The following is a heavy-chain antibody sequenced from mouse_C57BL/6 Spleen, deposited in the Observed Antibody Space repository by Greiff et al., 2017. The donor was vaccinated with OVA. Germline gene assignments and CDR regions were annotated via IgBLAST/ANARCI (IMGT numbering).Heavy chain of an antibody. CDR2: IDPSDSYT. Sequence: QVQLQQPGAELVMPGASVKLSCKASGYTFTSYWMHWVKQRPGQGLEWIGEIDPSDSYTNYNQKFKGKSTLTVDKSSSTAYMQLSSLTSEDSAVYYCARSHYSNPRFAYWGQGTLVTVSA. CDR1: GYTFTSYW. J-gene: IGHJ3*01. V-gene: IGHV1-69*01. D-gene: IGHD2-5*01. CDR3: ARSHYSNPRFAY.